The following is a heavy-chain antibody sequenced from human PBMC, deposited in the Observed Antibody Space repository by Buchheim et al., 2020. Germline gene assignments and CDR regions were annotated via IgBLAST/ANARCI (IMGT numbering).Heavy chain of an antibody. CDR2: VYYSGTTST. Sequence: QVQLQESGPGLVKPSETLSLTCTVSGGSISFYYWSWIRQPPGQGLEWIGFVYYSGTTSTNYNPSLKSRVTMSANTSKNQLSLRLSSVTAADTAVYYCARHQSSSTSCYDYWGQGTL. D-gene: IGHD2-2*01. V-gene: IGHV4-59*08. CDR3: ARHQSSSTSCYDY. CDR1: GGSISFYY. J-gene: IGHJ4*02.